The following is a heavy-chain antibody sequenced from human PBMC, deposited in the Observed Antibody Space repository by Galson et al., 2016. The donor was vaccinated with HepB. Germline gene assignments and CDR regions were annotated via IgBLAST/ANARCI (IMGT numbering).Heavy chain of an antibody. J-gene: IGHJ4*01. CDR1: GFTFNSYT. CDR3: AKLGGDSGSPY. V-gene: IGHV3-23*01. CDR2: ITNGGDTT. D-gene: IGHD5-12*01. Sequence: SLRLSCAASGFTFNSYTMSWVRQAPGKGLEWVSGITNGGDTTYYADSVRGRFTISRDNPKNTLYLQVNSRRADDTAVYYCAKLGGDSGSPYWGHGTLVTVSS.